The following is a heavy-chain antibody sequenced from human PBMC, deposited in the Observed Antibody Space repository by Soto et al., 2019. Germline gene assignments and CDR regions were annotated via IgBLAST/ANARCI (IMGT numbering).Heavy chain of an antibody. CDR3: ARDLGYSYADY. CDR2: INVGNGNT. Sequence: GASVKVSCKASGYTSTSYALHWVRQAPGQRLEWMGWINVGNGNTKYSQKFQGRVTITRDTSASTAYMELSSLRSEDTAVYYCARDLGYSYADYWGQGTLVTVSS. D-gene: IGHD5-18*01. CDR1: GYTSTSYA. V-gene: IGHV1-3*01. J-gene: IGHJ4*02.